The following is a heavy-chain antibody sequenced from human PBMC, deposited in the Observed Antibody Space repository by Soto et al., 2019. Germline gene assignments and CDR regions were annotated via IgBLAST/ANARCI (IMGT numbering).Heavy chain of an antibody. V-gene: IGHV3-21*06. CDR2: ISTGGAYM. CDR3: ARDIASPGGDYFDS. D-gene: IGHD2-21*01. J-gene: IGHJ4*02. CDR1: GFTFRNYN. Sequence: EVQLVESGGGLVKAGGSLRLFCTASGFTFRNYNMNWVRQAPGKGLEWVSSISTGGAYMFYADSVKGRFTISRDNAQNSLFLQIGSPRAEDTAVYYCARDIASPGGDYFDSWGQGTLVTVSS.